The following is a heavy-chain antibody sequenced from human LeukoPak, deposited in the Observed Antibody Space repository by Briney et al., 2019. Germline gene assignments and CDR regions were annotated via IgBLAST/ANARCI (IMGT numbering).Heavy chain of an antibody. J-gene: IGHJ3*02. CDR1: GFTFADYG. D-gene: IGHD3-3*01. CDR3: ARGDPDISFGVVREAFDI. V-gene: IGHV3-21*01. CDR2: ISSSSSYI. Sequence: GGSLRLSCAASGFTFADYGMIWVRQAPGKGLEWVSSISSSSSYIYYADSVKGRFTISRDNAKKSLYLQMNSLRAEDTAVYYCARGDPDISFGVVREAFDIWGQGTMVTVSS.